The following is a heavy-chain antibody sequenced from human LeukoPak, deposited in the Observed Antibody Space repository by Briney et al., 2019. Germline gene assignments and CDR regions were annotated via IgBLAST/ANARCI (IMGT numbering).Heavy chain of an antibody. V-gene: IGHV4-59*01. CDR1: GGSISSYY. Sequence: SETLSLTCTVSGGSISSYYWSWIRQPPGKGLEWIGYIYYSGSTNYNPSLKSRVTISVDTSKNQFPLKLSSVTAADTAVYYCARAEYYFDYWGQGTLVTVSS. J-gene: IGHJ4*02. D-gene: IGHD3-10*01. CDR3: ARAEYYFDY. CDR2: IYYSGST.